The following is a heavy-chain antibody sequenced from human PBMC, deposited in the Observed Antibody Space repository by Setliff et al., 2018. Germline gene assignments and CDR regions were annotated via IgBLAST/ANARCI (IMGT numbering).Heavy chain of an antibody. J-gene: IGHJ6*03. CDR3: ARHYGDSYSYYYIDV. CDR2: IYTDGST. CDR1: GDSISGAKYY. D-gene: IGHD4-17*01. V-gene: IGHV4-61*02. Sequence: SETLSLTCTVSGDSISGAKYYWSWIRQSAGKGLECIGRIYTDGSTKYNPSLNSRVTISVDTSENQFSVKLNSVTAADTAVYYCARHYGDSYSYYYIDVWGKGTTVTVSS.